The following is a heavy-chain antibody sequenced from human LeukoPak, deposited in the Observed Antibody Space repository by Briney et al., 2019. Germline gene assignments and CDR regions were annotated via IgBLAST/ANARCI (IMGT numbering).Heavy chain of an antibody. CDR1: GGSISSYY. V-gene: IGHV4-59*01. J-gene: IGHJ4*02. CDR2: IYYSGST. Sequence: SETLSLTCTVSGGSISSYYWSWIRQSPGKGLEWIGYIYYSGSTNYNPSLKSRVTISVDTSKNQFSLNLSSVTAADTAVHYCARVISSGYLDYWGQGTLVTVSS. CDR3: ARVISSGYLDY. D-gene: IGHD3-22*01.